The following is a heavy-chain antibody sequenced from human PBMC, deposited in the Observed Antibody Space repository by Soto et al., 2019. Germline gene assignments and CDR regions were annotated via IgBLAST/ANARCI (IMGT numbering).Heavy chain of an antibody. CDR1: GGSISSGDYY. J-gene: IGHJ3*02. V-gene: IGHV4-31*03. CDR3: ARHMATITGAFDI. CDR2: IYYSGSA. D-gene: IGHD5-12*01. Sequence: NPSETLSLTCTVSGGSISSGDYYWSWIRQHPGKGLEWIGYIYYSGSAYYNPSLKSRVTISVDTSKNQFFLKLSSVTAADTAVYYCARHMATITGAFDIWGQGTMVTV.